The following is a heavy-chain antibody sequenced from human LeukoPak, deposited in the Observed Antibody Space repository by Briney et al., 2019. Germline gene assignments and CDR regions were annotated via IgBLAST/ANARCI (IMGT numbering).Heavy chain of an antibody. CDR3: AKDTRGDYGWDFDY. D-gene: IGHD3-10*01. CDR1: GFTFSNYA. CDR2: IRYDGSNK. Sequence: GGSLILSCAASGFTFSNYAMHWVRQAPGKGLEWVAFIRYDGSNKYYADSVKGRFTISRDNSKNTLYLQMNSLRAEDAAVYYCAKDTRGDYGWDFDYWGQGTLVTVSS. V-gene: IGHV3-30*02. J-gene: IGHJ4*02.